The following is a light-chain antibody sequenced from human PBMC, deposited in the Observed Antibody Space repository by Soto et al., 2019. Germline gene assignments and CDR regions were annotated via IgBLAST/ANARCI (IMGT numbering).Light chain of an antibody. V-gene: IGLV2-23*01. J-gene: IGLJ3*02. CDR1: TSDAGSYNL. Sequence: QSVLTQPASVSGSAGQSITISCTGTTSDAGSYNLVSWYQQHPGQAPKLMIYEGSERPSGVSNRFSGSKPGNPASLTISGLLAGDEADYYCCSYGVGTTTWVFGGGTKRTVL. CDR3: CSYGVGTTTWV. CDR2: EGS.